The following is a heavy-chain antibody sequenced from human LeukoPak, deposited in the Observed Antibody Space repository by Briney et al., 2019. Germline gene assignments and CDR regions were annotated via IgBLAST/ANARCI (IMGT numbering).Heavy chain of an antibody. V-gene: IGHV1-46*03. CDR3: ARVGTVVTFAFDI. CDR2: INPSGGST. Sequence: ASVKVSCXASGYTFTSYYMHWVRQARGQGLEWMAIINPSGGSTSYAQKFQGRVTMTRDTSTSTVYMELSSPRSEDTAVYYCARVGTVVTFAFDIWGQGTMVTVSS. J-gene: IGHJ3*02. D-gene: IGHD4-23*01. CDR1: GYTFTSYY.